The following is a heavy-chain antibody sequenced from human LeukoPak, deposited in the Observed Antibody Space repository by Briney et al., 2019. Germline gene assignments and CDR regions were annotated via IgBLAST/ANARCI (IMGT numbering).Heavy chain of an antibody. Sequence: PSETLSLTCAVYGGSFSGYYWSWIRQPPGKGLEWIGEINHSGSTNYNPSLKSRVTISVDTSKNQFSLKLSSVTAADTAVYYCARGRTSIPVLEHYYYYGMDVWGQGTTVTVSS. CDR2: INHSGST. V-gene: IGHV4-34*01. J-gene: IGHJ6*02. CDR1: GGSFSGYY. CDR3: ARGRTSIPVLEHYYYYGMDV. D-gene: IGHD3-3*01.